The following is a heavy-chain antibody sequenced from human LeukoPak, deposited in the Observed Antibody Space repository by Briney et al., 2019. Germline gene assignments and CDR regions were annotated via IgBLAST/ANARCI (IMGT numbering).Heavy chain of an antibody. CDR3: ARDMYSSAAFDI. D-gene: IGHD6-19*01. CDR1: GFTFSSYG. Sequence: GGTLRLSCAASGFTFSSYGMSWVRQAPGKGLEWVSAISGSGGSTYYADSVKGRFTISRDNSKNTLYLQMNSLRAEDTAVYYCARDMYSSAAFDIWGQGTMVTVSS. CDR2: ISGSGGST. J-gene: IGHJ3*02. V-gene: IGHV3-23*01.